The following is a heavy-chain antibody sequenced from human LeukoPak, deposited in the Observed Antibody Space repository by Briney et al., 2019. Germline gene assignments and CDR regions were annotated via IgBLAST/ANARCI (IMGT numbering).Heavy chain of an antibody. CDR2: IGTYGGDT. D-gene: IGHD3-22*01. Sequence: ASVKVSCKATSRISWVRQAPGQGLEWMGWIGTYGGDTYYAQKFQGRITVTTDTSTRKVYMELRNLRSDDTAVYYCARDLWNFYDDSGYNRDFDSWGQGTLVTVSS. CDR1: TSR. V-gene: IGHV1-18*01. J-gene: IGHJ5*01. CDR3: ARDLWNFYDDSGYNRDFDS.